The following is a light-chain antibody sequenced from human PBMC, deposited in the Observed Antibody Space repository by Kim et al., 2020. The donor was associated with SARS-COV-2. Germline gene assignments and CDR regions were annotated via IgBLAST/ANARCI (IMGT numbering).Light chain of an antibody. CDR2: GAS. CDR1: QSVSSN. J-gene: IGKJ2*03. Sequence: EIVMTQSPATLSVSPGERATLSCRASQSVSSNLAWYQQKPGQAPRLLIYGASTRATGIPARFSGSGSGTEFTLTISSLQSEDSAVYYCQQYNNWPPSSFGQGTKLEI. V-gene: IGKV3-15*01. CDR3: QQYNNWPPSS.